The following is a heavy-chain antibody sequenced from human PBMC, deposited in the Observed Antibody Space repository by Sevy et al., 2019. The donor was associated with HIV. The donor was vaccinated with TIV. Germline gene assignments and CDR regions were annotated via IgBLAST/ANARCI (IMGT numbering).Heavy chain of an antibody. Sequence: GGSLRLSCAASGFSFSRSPMHWVRQAPGKGLEWVAVMSYNGNKKYNGDSVKGRFTISRDDSKNTLYLQMNSRRSEDAAVYYCAREGVLTGGSIVSYGMDVWGQGTTVTVS. J-gene: IGHJ6*02. CDR1: GFSFSRSP. V-gene: IGHV3-30-3*01. CDR2: MSYNGNKK. CDR3: AREGVLTGGSIVSYGMDV. D-gene: IGHD3-16*02.